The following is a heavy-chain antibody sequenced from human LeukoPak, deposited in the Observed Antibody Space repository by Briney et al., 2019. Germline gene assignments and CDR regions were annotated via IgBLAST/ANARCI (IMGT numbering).Heavy chain of an antibody. V-gene: IGHV1-18*01. CDR2: ISAYNGNT. J-gene: IGHJ6*02. CDR3: ARDWDSSSWYSPYYYYGMDV. Sequence: ASVKVSCKAYGYTFMSHGISWVRQAPGQGLEWMGWISAYNGNTNYAQKLQGRVTMTTDTSTSTAYMELRSLRSDDTAVYYCARDWDSSSWYSPYYYYGMDVWGQGTTVTVSS. D-gene: IGHD6-13*01. CDR1: GYTFMSHG.